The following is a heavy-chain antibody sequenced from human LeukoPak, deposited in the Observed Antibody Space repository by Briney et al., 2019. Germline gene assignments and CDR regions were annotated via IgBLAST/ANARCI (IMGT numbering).Heavy chain of an antibody. Sequence: SETLSLTCTVSGGSINSYYWSWIRQPPGKGLEWIGYIYYSGSTNYNPSLKSRVTISVDRSKNQFSLKLSSVTAADTAVYYCARAPDYYYYGMDVWGQGTTVTVSS. CDR2: IYYSGST. J-gene: IGHJ6*02. CDR1: GGSINSYY. V-gene: IGHV4-59*12. CDR3: ARAPDYYYYGMDV.